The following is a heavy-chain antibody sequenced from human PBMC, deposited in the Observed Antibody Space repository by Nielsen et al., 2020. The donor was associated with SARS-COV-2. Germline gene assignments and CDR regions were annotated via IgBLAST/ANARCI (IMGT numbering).Heavy chain of an antibody. D-gene: IGHD2-21*01. Sequence: SVKVSCKASGYTFTSYGISWVRQAPGQGLEWMGGIIPIFGTANYAQKFQGRVTITADESTSTAYMELSSLRSEDTTVYYCARDRHTGDRFDYWGQGTLVTVSS. V-gene: IGHV1-69*13. CDR3: ARDRHTGDRFDY. CDR1: GYTFTSYG. CDR2: IIPIFGTA. J-gene: IGHJ4*02.